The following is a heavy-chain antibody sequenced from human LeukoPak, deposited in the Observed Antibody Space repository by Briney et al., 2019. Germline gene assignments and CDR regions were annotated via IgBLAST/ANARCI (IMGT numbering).Heavy chain of an antibody. D-gene: IGHD3-22*01. V-gene: IGHV1-8*01. J-gene: IGHJ3*02. CDR1: GYTFTSYD. CDR2: MNPNSGNT. CDR3: ARGQREPLIVTDAFDI. Sequence: ASVKVSCKASGYTFTSYDINWVGQATGQGLEWMGWMNPNSGNTGYAQKFQGRVTMTRNTSISTAYMELSSLRSEDTAVYYCARGQREPLIVTDAFDIWGQGTMVTVSS.